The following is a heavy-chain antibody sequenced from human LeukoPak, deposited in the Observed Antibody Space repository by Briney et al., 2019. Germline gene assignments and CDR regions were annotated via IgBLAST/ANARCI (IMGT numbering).Heavy chain of an antibody. V-gene: IGHV4-59*01. Sequence: PSETLSLTCTVSGGSISSYYWSWIRQPPGKGVEWIGYIYYSGSTNYNPSLKSRVTISVDTSKNQFSLKLSSVTAADTAVYYCARDHSSPGYYYMDVWGKGTAVTVSS. CDR1: GGSISSYY. D-gene: IGHD6-13*01. CDR2: IYYSGST. J-gene: IGHJ6*03. CDR3: ARDHSSPGYYYMDV.